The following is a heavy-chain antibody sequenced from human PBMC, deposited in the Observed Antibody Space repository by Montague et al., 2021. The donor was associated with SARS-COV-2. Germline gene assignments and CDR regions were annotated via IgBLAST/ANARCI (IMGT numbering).Heavy chain of an antibody. CDR1: GDYISAGGYY. J-gene: IGHJ5*02. CDR2: IYYSGRT. CDR3: AKAHPDGAFWSGTKWFDP. Sequence: TLSLTCTVSGDYISAGGYYWSWIRQHPEKGLEWIGNIYYSGRTSYNPSLESRVTISIATAANQFSLMMASVTAADTAVYYCAKAHPDGAFWSGTKWFDPWGPGIRVTVSS. D-gene: IGHD3-3*01. V-gene: IGHV4-31*03.